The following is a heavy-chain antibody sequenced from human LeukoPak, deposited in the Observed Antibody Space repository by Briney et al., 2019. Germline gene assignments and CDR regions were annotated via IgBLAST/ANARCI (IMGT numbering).Heavy chain of an antibody. Sequence: QPGGSLRLSCAASGFTVSSNYMSWVRQAPGKGLEWVSVIYSGGSTYYADSVKGRFTISRDNSKNTLYLQMNSLRAEDTAVYYCAKDRGTFYFYYYMDVWGKGTTVTVSS. CDR1: GFTVSSNY. CDR3: AKDRGTFYFYYYMDV. J-gene: IGHJ6*03. V-gene: IGHV3-66*02. CDR2: IYSGGST. D-gene: IGHD3-10*01.